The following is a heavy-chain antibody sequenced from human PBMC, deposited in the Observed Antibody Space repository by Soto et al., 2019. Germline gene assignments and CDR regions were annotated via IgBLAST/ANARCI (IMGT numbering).Heavy chain of an antibody. J-gene: IGHJ4*02. CDR3: ARERPPAV. CDR2: IWGAGLT. Sequence: EAQWVESAGGLIERGGALRRYCAASGLTVISKYMNWVRQAPGKGLEWVSIIWGAGLTYYADSVEGRFTISRDISRNIVYLQMKSLRVEDKALYYCARERPPAVWGRGTLVTVSS. CDR1: GLTVISKY. V-gene: IGHV3-53*01. D-gene: IGHD6-19*01.